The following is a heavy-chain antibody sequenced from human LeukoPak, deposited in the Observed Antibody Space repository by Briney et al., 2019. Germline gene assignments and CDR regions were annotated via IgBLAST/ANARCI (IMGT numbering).Heavy chain of an antibody. CDR3: AKSRGSATYYRGNDY. Sequence: GGSLRLSCAASGFTFSSYWMSWVRQAPGKGLEWVSSMSNSGDKTYYAESVKGRFTISRDNSKSTLYLQMNSVEAEDTAVYYCAKSRGSATYYRGNDYWGQGTLVTVSS. V-gene: IGHV3-23*01. CDR2: MSNSGDKT. D-gene: IGHD3-10*01. J-gene: IGHJ4*02. CDR1: GFTFSSYW.